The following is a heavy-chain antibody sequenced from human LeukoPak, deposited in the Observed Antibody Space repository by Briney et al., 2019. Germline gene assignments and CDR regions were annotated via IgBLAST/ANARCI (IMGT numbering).Heavy chain of an antibody. CDR3: ARLGSSGSFDY. V-gene: IGHV4-39*07. J-gene: IGHJ4*02. Sequence: SETLSLTCTVSGGSISSSSYYWGWIRQPPGKGLEWIGSIYYSGSTYYNPSLKSRVTISVDTSKNQFSLKLSSVTAADTAVYYCARLGSSGSFDYWGQGTLVTVSS. CDR2: IYYSGST. CDR1: GGSISSSSYY. D-gene: IGHD6-19*01.